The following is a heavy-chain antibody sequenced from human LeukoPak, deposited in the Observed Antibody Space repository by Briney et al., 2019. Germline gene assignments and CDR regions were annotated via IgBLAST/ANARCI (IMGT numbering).Heavy chain of an antibody. V-gene: IGHV3-21*01. D-gene: IGHD4-17*01. Sequence: GGSLRLSCAASGFTFSSYSMNWVRQAPGKGLEWVSSISSSSSYIYYADSVKGRFTISRDNAKNSLYLQMNSLRAEDAAVYYCARSATVTLNWFDPWGQGTLVTVSS. CDR3: ARSATVTLNWFDP. CDR1: GFTFSSYS. CDR2: ISSSSSYI. J-gene: IGHJ5*02.